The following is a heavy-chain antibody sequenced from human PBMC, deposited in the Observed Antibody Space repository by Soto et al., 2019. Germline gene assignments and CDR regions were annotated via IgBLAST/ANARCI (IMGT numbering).Heavy chain of an antibody. CDR2: LGGSNSET. V-gene: IGHV3-23*01. D-gene: IGHD2-15*01. CDR3: AKDKVDHNSVWDPFDI. J-gene: IGHJ3*02. Sequence: EEQLLESGGGLVQPGGSLRLSCAASGFTFSDYAMSWVRQAPGKGLEWVSGLGGSNSETQYAASVEGRFTVSRDNSKSTLFLKMNSLRVEDTDVYYCAKDKVDHNSVWDPFDIWGQGTVVTVSS. CDR1: GFTFSDYA.